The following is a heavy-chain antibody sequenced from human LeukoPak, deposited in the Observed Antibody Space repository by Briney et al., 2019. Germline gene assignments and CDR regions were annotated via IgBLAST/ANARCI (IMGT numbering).Heavy chain of an antibody. J-gene: IGHJ4*02. CDR2: IYHSGST. Sequence: SETLSLTCTVSGGSITSYYWSWIRQPPGKGLEWIGYIYHSGSTNFNPSLKSRVTISVDTSKNQFSLNLSSVTAADTAVYYCVRSFWGYYFDYWGQGILVTVSS. V-gene: IGHV4-59*01. D-gene: IGHD3-16*01. CDR3: VRSFWGYYFDY. CDR1: GGSITSYY.